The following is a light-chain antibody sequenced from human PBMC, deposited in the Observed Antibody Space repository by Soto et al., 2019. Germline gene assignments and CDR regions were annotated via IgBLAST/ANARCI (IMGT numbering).Light chain of an antibody. J-gene: IGLJ1*01. CDR1: SSDVGGYNY. V-gene: IGLV2-8*01. Sequence: ALTQPPSASGSPGQSVTISCTGTSSDVGGYNYVSWYQQHPGKAPKLMISEVSKRPSGVPDRFSGSKSGNTASLTVSGLQAEDEADYYCSSYAGSNNLGVFGTGTKLTVL. CDR3: SSYAGSNNLGV. CDR2: EVS.